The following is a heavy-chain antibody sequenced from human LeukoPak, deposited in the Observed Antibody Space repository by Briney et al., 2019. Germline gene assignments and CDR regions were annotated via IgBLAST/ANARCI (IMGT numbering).Heavy chain of an antibody. D-gene: IGHD3-9*01. CDR1: GGSFSGYY. J-gene: IGHJ4*02. Sequence: SETLSLTCAVYGGSFSGYYWSWIRQPPGKGLEWIGEINHSGSTNYNPSLKSRVTISVDTSKNQFSLKLSSVTAADTAVYYCARGPLYYDILTGYYTTTIGGWFGYWGQGTLVTVSS. CDR2: INHSGST. V-gene: IGHV4-34*01. CDR3: ARGPLYYDILTGYYTTTIGGWFGY.